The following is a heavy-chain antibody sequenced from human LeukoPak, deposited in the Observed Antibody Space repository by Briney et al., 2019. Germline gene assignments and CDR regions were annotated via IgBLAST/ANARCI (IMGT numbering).Heavy chain of an antibody. Sequence: PGGSLRLSCAASGFTFGSYGMHWVRQAPGKGLEWVAVIWYDGSNKYYADSVKGRFTISRDNSKNTLYLQMNSLRAEDTAVYYCARDLGGGSYYFDYWGQGTLVTVSS. D-gene: IGHD2-15*01. J-gene: IGHJ4*02. CDR3: ARDLGGGSYYFDY. V-gene: IGHV3-33*01. CDR1: GFTFGSYG. CDR2: IWYDGSNK.